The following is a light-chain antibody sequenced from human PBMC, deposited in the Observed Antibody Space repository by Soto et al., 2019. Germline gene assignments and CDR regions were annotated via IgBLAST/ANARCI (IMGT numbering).Light chain of an antibody. V-gene: IGKV3-20*01. CDR1: QSFTSNY. CDR2: GAS. CDR3: QQYGSSPYT. Sequence: EIVLTQSPGTLSLSPGERAILSCRASQSFTSNYLAWYRHQPGQAPRLLIYGASSRATGIPDRFSGSGSGTDFTLIISGLEPEDSAVYSCQQYGSSPYTFGQGTKLEIK. J-gene: IGKJ2*01.